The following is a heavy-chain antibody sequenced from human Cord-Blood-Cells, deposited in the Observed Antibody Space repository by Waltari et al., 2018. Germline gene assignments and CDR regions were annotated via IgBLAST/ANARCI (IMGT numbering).Heavy chain of an antibody. CDR3: ARGYRSTIFGVVIARYGMDV. D-gene: IGHD3-3*01. V-gene: IGHV4-34*01. J-gene: IGHJ6*02. CDR2: INHSGST. Sequence: QVQLQQWGAGLLKPSETLSLTCAVYGGSFSGYYWSWIRQPPGKGLEWIGEINHSGSTNYNPSLKSRVTISVETSKNQFSLKLSSVTAADTAVYYCARGYRSTIFGVVIARYGMDVWGQGTTVTVSS. CDR1: GGSFSGYY.